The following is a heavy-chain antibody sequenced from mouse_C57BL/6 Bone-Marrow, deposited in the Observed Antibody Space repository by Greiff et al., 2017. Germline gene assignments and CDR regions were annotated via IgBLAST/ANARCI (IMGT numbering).Heavy chain of an antibody. Sequence: VQLQQPGAELVMPGASVKLSCKASGYTFTSYWMHWVKQRPGQGLEWIGEIDPSDSYTNYNQKFKGKSTLTVDKSSSTAYMQLSSLTSEDSAVYYCARETTVAPYYAMDYWGQGTSVTVSS. CDR3: ARETTVAPYYAMDY. CDR2: IDPSDSYT. J-gene: IGHJ4*01. V-gene: IGHV1-69*01. D-gene: IGHD1-1*01. CDR1: GYTFTSYW.